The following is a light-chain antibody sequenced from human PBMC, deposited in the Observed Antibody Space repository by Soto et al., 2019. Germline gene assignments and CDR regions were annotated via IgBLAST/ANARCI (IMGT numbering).Light chain of an antibody. CDR2: GAS. CDR3: QQLNSFPTP. CDR1: QGIANF. J-gene: IGKJ3*01. V-gene: IGKV1-9*01. Sequence: IQLTQSPSSLSASVGDRVTISGRASQGIANFLAWYQQKPGKAPKLLIYGASTLQSGVPSRFSGSGSGTDFTLTISSLQPEDFATYYCQQLNSFPTPFDPGTKADIK.